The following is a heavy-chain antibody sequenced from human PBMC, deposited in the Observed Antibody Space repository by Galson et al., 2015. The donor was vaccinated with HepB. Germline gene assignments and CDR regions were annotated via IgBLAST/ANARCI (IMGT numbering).Heavy chain of an antibody. CDR2: IRPFNRNT. Sequence: TVKVSCKASGYTFSDYSITWVRHAPGQGLEWMGWIRPFNRNTSYAQKFQSRVTITTDTSTSTAYMELRSLIFDDTAVYYCARGAIVVAIGATQNNWFDPWGQGTLVTVSS. J-gene: IGHJ5*02. CDR1: GYTFSDYS. D-gene: IGHD2-15*01. V-gene: IGHV1-18*04. CDR3: ARGAIVVAIGATQNNWFDP.